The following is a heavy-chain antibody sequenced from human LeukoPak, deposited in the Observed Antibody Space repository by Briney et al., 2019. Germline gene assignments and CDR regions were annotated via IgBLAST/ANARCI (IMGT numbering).Heavy chain of an antibody. D-gene: IGHD6-19*01. J-gene: IGHJ4*02. CDR2: ISAYNGNT. Sequence: ASVKVSCKASGYTFTSYGISWVRQAPGQGLEWMAWISAYNGNTNYAQKLQGRVTMTQDTSTSTAYMELRRLRSDDTAVYYCVRDLGQWLVQGIFFDYWGQGTLVTVSS. V-gene: IGHV1-18*01. CDR1: GYTFTSYG. CDR3: VRDLGQWLVQGIFFDY.